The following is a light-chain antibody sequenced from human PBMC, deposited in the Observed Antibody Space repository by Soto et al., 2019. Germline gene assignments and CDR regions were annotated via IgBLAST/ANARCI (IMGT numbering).Light chain of an antibody. V-gene: IGLV1-40*01. J-gene: IGLJ1*01. CDR2: GNS. Sequence: QSVLTQPPSVSGAPGQRVTISCTGSSSNIGAGYDVHWYQQLPGTAPKLLIYGNSNRPSGVPDRFSGSKSGTSACLAITGLQAEDEADYYCQSYDSSLSVYVFGTGTKLTVL. CDR3: QSYDSSLSVYV. CDR1: SSNIGAGYD.